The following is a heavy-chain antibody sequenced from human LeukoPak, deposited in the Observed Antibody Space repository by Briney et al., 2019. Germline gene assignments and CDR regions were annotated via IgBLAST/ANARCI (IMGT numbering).Heavy chain of an antibody. D-gene: IGHD3-22*01. CDR1: GFTFSSYA. CDR3: ARGMVSTPAVGAY. Sequence: GGSLRLSCAASGFTFSSYAMSWVRQAPGKGLEWVSAISGSGGSTYYADSVKGRFTISRDNAKNSLYLQMNSLRDEDTAVYYCARGMVSTPAVGAYWGQGTLVTVSS. CDR2: ISGSGGST. J-gene: IGHJ4*02. V-gene: IGHV3-23*01.